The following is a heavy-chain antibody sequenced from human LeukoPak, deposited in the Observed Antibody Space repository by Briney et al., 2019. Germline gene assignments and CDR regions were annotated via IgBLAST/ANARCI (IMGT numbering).Heavy chain of an antibody. D-gene: IGHD3-3*01. V-gene: IGHV4-34*01. J-gene: IGHJ4*02. CDR3: ARGRSYDFWSGYYY. CDR2: INHSGST. CDR1: GGSFSGYY. Sequence: SETLSLTCAVYGGSFSGYYWSWIRQPPGKGLEWIGEINHSGSTNYNPSLKSRVTISVDTSKNQFSLKLSSVTAADTAVYYCARGRSYDFWSGYYYWGQGTLVTVSS.